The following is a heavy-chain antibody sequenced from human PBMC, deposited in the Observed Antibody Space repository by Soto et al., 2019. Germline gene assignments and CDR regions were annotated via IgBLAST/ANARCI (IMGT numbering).Heavy chain of an antibody. D-gene: IGHD1-26*01. J-gene: IGHJ4*02. Sequence: RLSCAASGFTFSSNSMIWVRQAPGKGLEWVSYIDSTSMHIYYADSVKGRFTITRDNAKKSVYLQMTSLRAEDTAVYYCARLVGAYQHYIDYWGQGTLVTVSS. CDR3: ARLVGAYQHYIDY. CDR1: GFTFSSNS. V-gene: IGHV3-21*01. CDR2: IDSTSMHI.